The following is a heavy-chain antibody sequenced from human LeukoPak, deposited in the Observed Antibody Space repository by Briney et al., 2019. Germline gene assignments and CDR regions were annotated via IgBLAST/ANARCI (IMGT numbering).Heavy chain of an antibody. D-gene: IGHD5-18*01. J-gene: IGHJ4*02. V-gene: IGHV3-74*01. Sequence: GGSLRLSCAASGFTFSSYWMHWVRQAPGKGLVWVSRINSDGSSTSYADSVKGRFTISRDNAKNTLYLQMNSLRAVDTAVYYCARDQGYSHPVDYWGQGTLVTVSS. CDR1: GFTFSSYW. CDR2: INSDGSST. CDR3: ARDQGYSHPVDY.